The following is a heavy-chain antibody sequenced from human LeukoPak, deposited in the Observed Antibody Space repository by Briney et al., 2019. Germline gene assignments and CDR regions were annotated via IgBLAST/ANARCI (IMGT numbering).Heavy chain of an antibody. D-gene: IGHD1-26*01. V-gene: IGHV3-11*01. CDR1: EFTFSDYY. J-gene: IGHJ6*02. CDR3: ARQERWELLYYYGMDV. CDR2: ISSSGSTI. Sequence: AGGSLRLSCAASEFTFSDYYMSWIRQAPGKGLEWVSYISSSGSTIYYADSVKGRFTISRDNAKNSLYLQMNSLRAEDTAVYYCARQERWELLYYYGMDVWGQGTTVTVSS.